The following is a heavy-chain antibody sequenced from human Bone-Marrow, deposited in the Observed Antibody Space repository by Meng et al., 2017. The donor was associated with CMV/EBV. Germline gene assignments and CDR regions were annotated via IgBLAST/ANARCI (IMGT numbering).Heavy chain of an antibody. D-gene: IGHD3-22*01. J-gene: IGHJ4*02. CDR1: GYTFTGYY. CDR2: INPNSGGT. V-gene: IGHV1-2*02. Sequence: ATVKVSCKASGYTFTGYYMHWVRQAPGQGLEWMGCINPNSGGTNYAQKFQGRVTMTRDTSISTAYMELSRLRSDDTAVYYCARDYYDSSGYYNFDYWGQGTLVSVSS. CDR3: ARDYYDSSGYYNFDY.